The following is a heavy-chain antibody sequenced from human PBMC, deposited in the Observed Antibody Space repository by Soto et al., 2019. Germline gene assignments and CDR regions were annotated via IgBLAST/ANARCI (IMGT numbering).Heavy chain of an antibody. J-gene: IGHJ4*02. CDR1: GFTFSYHY. V-gene: IGHV3-72*01. CDR3: VSVSGSYYYDY. CDR2: TRNKANSYTT. Sequence: GGSLRLSCAASGFTFSYHYMDWVGQSPGKGLEWVGRTRNKANSYTTEYAASVKGRFTISRDDSKNSLYLQMNSLKTEDTALYYCVSVSGSYYYDYWGQGTLVTVSS. D-gene: IGHD3-10*01.